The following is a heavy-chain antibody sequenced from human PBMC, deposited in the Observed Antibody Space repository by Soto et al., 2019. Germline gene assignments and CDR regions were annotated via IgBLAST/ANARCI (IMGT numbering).Heavy chain of an antibody. CDR2: VYYRGRS. Sequence: SDTLSLTCTVSGGSVTNSSYYWGWIRQSPGKGLEWIGSVYYRGRSYSKSSVKSRVTISVDTSKNQFSLNLNSVTASDTAVYFCVSQRTTVITKAYFDYWGPGALVTVSS. J-gene: IGHJ4*02. CDR1: GGSVTNSSYY. D-gene: IGHD4-4*01. V-gene: IGHV4-39*01. CDR3: VSQRTTVITKAYFDY.